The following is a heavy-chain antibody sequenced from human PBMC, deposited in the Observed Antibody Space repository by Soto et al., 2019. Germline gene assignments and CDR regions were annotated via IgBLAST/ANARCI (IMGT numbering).Heavy chain of an antibody. V-gene: IGHV3-33*01. J-gene: IGHJ4*02. CDR3: ASIYEAGTGDY. CDR1: GFTFSSYG. CDR2: IWYDGSNK. Sequence: QVQLVESGGGVVQPGRSLRLSCAASGFTFSSYGMHWVRQAPGKGLEWVAVIWYDGSNKYYADSVKGRFTISRDNSKNTLYLQMNSWRAEDTAVYYCASIYEAGTGDYWGQGTLVTDSS. D-gene: IGHD6-19*01.